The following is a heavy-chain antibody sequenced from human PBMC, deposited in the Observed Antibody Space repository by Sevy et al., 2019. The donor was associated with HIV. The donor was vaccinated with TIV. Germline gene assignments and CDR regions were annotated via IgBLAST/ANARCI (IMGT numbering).Heavy chain of an antibody. V-gene: IGHV3-23*01. CDR2: ISGSGGST. J-gene: IGHJ4*02. Sequence: GGSLRLSCAASGFSFRSYAMSWVRQAPGKGLEWVSGISGSGGSTYYEDSVKGRFTISRDNSKSTLYLQMNSLRAEDTAAYYCAKDQTVTTKKFDSWGQGTLVTVSS. D-gene: IGHD4-4*01. CDR1: GFSFRSYA. CDR3: AKDQTVTTKKFDS.